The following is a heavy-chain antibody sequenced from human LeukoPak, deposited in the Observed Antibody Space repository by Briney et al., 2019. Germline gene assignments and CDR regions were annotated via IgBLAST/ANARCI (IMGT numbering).Heavy chain of an antibody. J-gene: IGHJ2*01. D-gene: IGHD3/OR15-3a*01. CDR1: GYTFNSYW. V-gene: IGHV3-74*01. CDR2: INVDGSIR. CDR3: ARGKDFWTGYPIYWYFDL. Sequence: PGGSLRLSCAASGYTFNSYWIHWVRQAPGKGLVWVSRINVDGSIRDYADYVKGRFTISRDNAKNTLYLQMNSLRGEDSAVYYCARGKDFWTGYPIYWYFDLWGRGTLVTVSS.